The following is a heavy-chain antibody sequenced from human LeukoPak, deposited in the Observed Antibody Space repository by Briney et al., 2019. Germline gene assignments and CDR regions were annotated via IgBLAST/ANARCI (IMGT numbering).Heavy chain of an antibody. J-gene: IGHJ4*02. V-gene: IGHV3-23*01. Sequence: GGSLRLPCAASGFTFSQNAMSWVRQAPGKGLEWVSAIGGSDDRTDYADSVKGRFTISRDISKNTLYLQMNSLRAEDTAVYFCAKDLFRWAFDYWGQGTLVTVSS. CDR1: GFTFSQNA. CDR3: AKDLFRWAFDY. CDR2: IGGSDDRT. D-gene: IGHD4-23*01.